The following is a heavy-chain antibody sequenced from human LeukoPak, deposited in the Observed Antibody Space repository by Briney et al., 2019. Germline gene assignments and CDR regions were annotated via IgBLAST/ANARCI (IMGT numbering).Heavy chain of an antibody. CDR1: GFTFNRYN. J-gene: IGHJ4*02. D-gene: IGHD3-22*01. Sequence: GGSLRLSCAASGFTFNRYNMNWVRRAPGKGLEWVSSISTSSSYIYYADSVRGRFTISRDNAKNSLYLQMNSLRAEDTAVYYCARDPGFYDSSTYYYDYWGQGTLVTVSS. V-gene: IGHV3-21*01. CDR2: ISTSSSYI. CDR3: ARDPGFYDSSTYYYDY.